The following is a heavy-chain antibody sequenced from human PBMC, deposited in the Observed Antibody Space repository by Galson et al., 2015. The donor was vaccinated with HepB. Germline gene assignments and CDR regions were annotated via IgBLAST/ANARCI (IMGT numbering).Heavy chain of an antibody. CDR3: ARDRHNYALFALDY. J-gene: IGHJ4*02. CDR2: ISSSSSIV. V-gene: IGHV3-48*04. CDR1: GFTFSDYS. D-gene: IGHD5-24*01. Sequence: SLRLSCAASGFTFSDYSMNWVRQAPGKGLEWVSYISSSSSIVYYADSVKGRFTISRDNAKNSLSLQMNSLRAEDTAVYYCARDRHNYALFALDYWGQGTLVTVSS.